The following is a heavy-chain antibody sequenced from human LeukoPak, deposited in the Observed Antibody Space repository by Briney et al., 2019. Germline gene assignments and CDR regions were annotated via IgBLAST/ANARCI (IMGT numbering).Heavy chain of an antibody. D-gene: IGHD4-17*01. CDR2: ISRDGRDK. CDR3: AKHKENYGDSCLDDY. V-gene: IGHV3-30*18. J-gene: IGHJ4*02. Sequence: GGSLRLSCVASGFTFVDFAMHWARRAPGKGLEWVAVISRDGRDKYYADPVKGRFTISRDNSKNTLYLQMNSLRGEDTAVYYCAKHKENYGDSCLDDYWGQGTLVTVSS. CDR1: GFTFVDFA.